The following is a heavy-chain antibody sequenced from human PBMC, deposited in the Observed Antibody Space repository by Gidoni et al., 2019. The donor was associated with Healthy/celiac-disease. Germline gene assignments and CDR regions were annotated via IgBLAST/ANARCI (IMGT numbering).Heavy chain of an antibody. D-gene: IGHD1-1*01. CDR1: GYTFTSYD. Sequence: QVQLVQSGAEVKKPGASVKVSCKASGYTFTSYDINWVRQATGQGLEWMGWMNPNSGNTGYAQKFQGRVTMTRNTSISTAYMELSSLRSEDTAVYYCARGGGGRDGYNYYYYYYGMDVWGQGTTVTVSS. CDR2: MNPNSGNT. V-gene: IGHV1-8*01. CDR3: ARGGGGRDGYNYYYYYYGMDV. J-gene: IGHJ6*02.